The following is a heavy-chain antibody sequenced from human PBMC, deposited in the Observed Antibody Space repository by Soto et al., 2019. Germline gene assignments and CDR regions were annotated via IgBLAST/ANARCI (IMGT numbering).Heavy chain of an antibody. J-gene: IGHJ1*01. CDR2: IYYSGST. CDR1: GGSISSYY. V-gene: IGHV4-59*08. CDR3: ASTRTRFDWSTFQH. D-gene: IGHD3-9*01. Sequence: QVQLQESGPGLVKPSETLSLTCTVSGGSISSYYWSWIRQPPGKGLEWIGYIYYSGSTNYNPSLKSRVTISVDTSKNQFSLKLSSVTAADTAVYYCASTRTRFDWSTFQHWGHAPWSPSPQ.